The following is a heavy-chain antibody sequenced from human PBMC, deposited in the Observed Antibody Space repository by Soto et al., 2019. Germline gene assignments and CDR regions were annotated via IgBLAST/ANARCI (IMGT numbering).Heavy chain of an antibody. CDR1: GFSLSTSGVG. Sequence: GSGPTLVNPTQTLTLTCTFSGFSLSTSGVGVGWIRQPPGKALEWLALIYWNDDKRYSPSLKSRLTITKDTSKNQVVLTMTNMDPVDTATYYCAHRPMEYSSSSWSRFHRWFDPWGQGTLVTVSS. V-gene: IGHV2-5*01. J-gene: IGHJ5*02. CDR2: IYWNDDK. D-gene: IGHD6-6*01. CDR3: AHRPMEYSSSSWSRFHRWFDP.